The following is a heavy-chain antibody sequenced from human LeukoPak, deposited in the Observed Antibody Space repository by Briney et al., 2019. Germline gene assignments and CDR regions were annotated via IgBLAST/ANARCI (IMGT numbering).Heavy chain of an antibody. CDR2: IYSGGST. Sequence: GGSLRLSCAASGFTVSSNDMSWVRQAPGKGLECISVIYSGGSTDYADSVKGRLTISRDNSKNTLYLQMNSLRAEDTAVYYCAREGCTNGVCTPQWGQGTLVTVSS. V-gene: IGHV3-53*01. J-gene: IGHJ4*02. CDR1: GFTVSSND. D-gene: IGHD2-8*01. CDR3: AREGCTNGVCTPQ.